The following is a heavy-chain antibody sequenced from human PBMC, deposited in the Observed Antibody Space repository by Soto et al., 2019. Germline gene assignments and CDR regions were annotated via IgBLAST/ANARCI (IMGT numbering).Heavy chain of an antibody. V-gene: IGHV4-59*04. D-gene: IGHD6-13*01. J-gene: IGHJ6*02. CDR2: IYHSGST. CDR3: ASSWYVEDYGMDV. Sequence: PSETLSLTCTVSGGSISSYYWSWIRQPPGKGLEWIGYIYHSGSTYYNPSLKSRVTISVDTSKNQFSLKLSSVTAADTAVYYCASSWYVEDYGMDVWGQGTTVTVSS. CDR1: GGSISSYY.